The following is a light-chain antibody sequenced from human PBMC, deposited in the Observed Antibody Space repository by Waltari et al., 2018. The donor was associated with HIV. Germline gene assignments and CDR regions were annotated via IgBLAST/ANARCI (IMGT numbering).Light chain of an antibody. Sequence: QSVLTQPPSASGTPGQRVTISCSGSSSNIGSNTVNWYQQLPGTAPKLLLYSNNQRPSGVPDRFSGSKSGTSASLAISGLQSEDEADYYCAAWDDSLNGQGVFGGGTKLTVL. CDR2: SNN. J-gene: IGLJ2*01. V-gene: IGLV1-44*01. CDR3: AAWDDSLNGQGV. CDR1: SSNIGSNT.